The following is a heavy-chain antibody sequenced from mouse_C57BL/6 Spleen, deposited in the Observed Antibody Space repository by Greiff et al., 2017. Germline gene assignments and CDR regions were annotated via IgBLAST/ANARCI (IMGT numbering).Heavy chain of an antibody. V-gene: IGHV3-6*01. J-gene: IGHJ4*01. CDR3: AREDYGSLYAMDY. CDR2: ISYDGSN. CDR1: GYSITSGYY. D-gene: IGHD1-1*01. Sequence: VQLKESGPGLVKPSQSLSLTCSVTGYSITSGYYWNWIRQFPGNKLEWMGYISYDGSNNYNPSLKNRISITRDTSKNQFFLKLNSVTTEDTATYYCAREDYGSLYAMDYWGQGTSVTVSS.